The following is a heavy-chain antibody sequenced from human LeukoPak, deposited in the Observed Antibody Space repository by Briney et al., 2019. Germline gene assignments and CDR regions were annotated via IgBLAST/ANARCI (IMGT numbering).Heavy chain of an antibody. J-gene: IGHJ4*02. CDR1: RFTFSNYA. V-gene: IGHV3-23*01. CDR3: AKVTCSGGSCWRYYSDY. CDR2: ISGSGGST. D-gene: IGHD2-15*01. Sequence: QPGGSLRLSCAASRFTFSNYAMSWVRQAPGQGLEWVASISGSGGSTYYADSVKGRFTISRDNSKNTLYLQMNRLRAEDTAVYYCAKVTCSGGSCWRYYSDYWGQGTLVTVSS.